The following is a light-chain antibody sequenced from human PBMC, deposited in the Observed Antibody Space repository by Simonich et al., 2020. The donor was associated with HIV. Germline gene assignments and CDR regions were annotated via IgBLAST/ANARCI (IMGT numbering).Light chain of an antibody. Sequence: EIVMTQSPATLSVSSGERATLSCRAGQSVSSNLAWYQQKPGQAPRLLIYGASTRATGIPDRFSGSGSGTDFTLTISRLEPEDFAVYYCQQYGSSPFTFGPGTKVDIK. V-gene: IGKV3-20*01. J-gene: IGKJ3*01. CDR3: QQYGSSPFT. CDR1: QSVSSN. CDR2: GAS.